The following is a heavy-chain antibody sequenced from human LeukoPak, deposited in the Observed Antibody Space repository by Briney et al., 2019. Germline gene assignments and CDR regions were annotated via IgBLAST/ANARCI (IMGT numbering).Heavy chain of an antibody. CDR2: IYTSGST. CDR1: GGSISSGSYY. J-gene: IGHJ5*02. D-gene: IGHD3-16*02. V-gene: IGHV4-61*02. CDR3: ARDRAYDYVWGSYRYIWFDP. Sequence: SETLSLTCTVSGGSISSGSYYWSWIRQPAGKGLEWIGRIYTSGSTNYNPSLKSRVTISVDTSKNQFSLKLSSVTAADTAVYYCARDRAYDYVWGSYRYIWFDPWSQGTLVTVSS.